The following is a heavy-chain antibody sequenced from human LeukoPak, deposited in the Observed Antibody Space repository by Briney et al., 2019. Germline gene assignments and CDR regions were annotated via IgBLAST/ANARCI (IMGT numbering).Heavy chain of an antibody. Sequence: GASVKVSCKASGGTFSSYAISWVRQAPGQGLEWMGGIIPIFGTANYAQKFQGRVTITTDESTSTAYMELSSLRSEDTAVYYCARDLSLGMPGGFDFWGQGILVTVSS. CDR3: ARDLSLGMPGGFDF. CDR2: IIPIFGTA. CDR1: GGTFSSYA. V-gene: IGHV1-69*05. J-gene: IGHJ4*02. D-gene: IGHD2-2*01.